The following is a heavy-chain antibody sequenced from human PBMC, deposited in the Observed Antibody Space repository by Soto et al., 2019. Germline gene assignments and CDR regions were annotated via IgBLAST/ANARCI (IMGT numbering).Heavy chain of an antibody. CDR3: ARHNSSWVYFDY. Sequence: QVQLQESGPGLVKPSETLSLTCTVSGGSISSYYWSWIRQSPGKGLEWIGYIYYSGSTNYNPSLKSRITISVDTSKNQFSLELNSVTAADTAVYFCARHNSSWVYFDYWGQGTLVTVSS. V-gene: IGHV4-59*08. CDR2: IYYSGST. J-gene: IGHJ4*02. CDR1: GGSISSYY. D-gene: IGHD6-13*01.